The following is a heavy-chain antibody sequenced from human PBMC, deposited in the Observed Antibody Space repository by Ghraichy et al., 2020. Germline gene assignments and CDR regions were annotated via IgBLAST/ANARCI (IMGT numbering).Heavy chain of an antibody. V-gene: IGHV4-59*01. CDR2: IYYSGST. Sequence: ETLSLTCTVSGGSISSYYWSWIRQPPGKGLEWIGYIYYSGSTNYNPSLKSRVTISVDTSKNQFSLKLSSVTAADTAVYYCARDLGYCSGGSCYKDAFDIWGQGTMVTVSS. D-gene: IGHD2-15*01. CDR3: ARDLGYCSGGSCYKDAFDI. CDR1: GGSISSYY. J-gene: IGHJ3*02.